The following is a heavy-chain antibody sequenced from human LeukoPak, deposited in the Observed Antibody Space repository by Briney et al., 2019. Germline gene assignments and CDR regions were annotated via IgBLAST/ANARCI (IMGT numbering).Heavy chain of an antibody. CDR2: IHSSGTT. D-gene: IGHD6-25*01. CDR1: GGTFSDYY. Sequence: SETLSLTCAVYGGTFSDYYWSWIRQPPGKGLEWIAFIHSSGTTNYSPSLKSRVSISVDTSNNQFSLNVNSVTAADTAVYYCARGGASSEWFDPWGQGTLVTVSS. CDR3: ARGGASSEWFDP. J-gene: IGHJ5*02. V-gene: IGHV4-59*01.